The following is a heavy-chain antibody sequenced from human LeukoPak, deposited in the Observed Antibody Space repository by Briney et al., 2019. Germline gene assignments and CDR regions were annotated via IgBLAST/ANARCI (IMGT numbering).Heavy chain of an antibody. CDR2: ISAYGNT. D-gene: IGHD2-15*01. CDR3: ARGIIGYYFDY. V-gene: IGHV1-18*04. Sequence: GASVKVSCKASGYTFTGYYMHWVRQAPGQGLEWMGLISAYGNTNYAQNLQGRVTMTTDTSTSTAYMELRSLRSDDTAMYYCARGIIGYYFDYWGQGTLVTVSS. J-gene: IGHJ4*02. CDR1: GYTFTGYY.